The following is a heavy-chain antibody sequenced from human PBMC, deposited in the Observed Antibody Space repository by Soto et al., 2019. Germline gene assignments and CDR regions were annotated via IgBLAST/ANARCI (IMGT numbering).Heavy chain of an antibody. CDR3: ARDRLRGYDNSGFYS. CDR2: INPSNGNR. D-gene: IGHD5-12*01. CDR1: GYSFSYYG. Sequence: QVQLVQSGAELRKPGASVKVACEAFGYSFSYYGISWVRLAPGQGLEWMGWINPSNGNRNYAQKFEDRVTMTIATSTSTAYMELRSLKFDDTAIYYCARDRLRGYDNSGFYSWGQGTLVTVSS. V-gene: IGHV1-18*01. J-gene: IGHJ4*02.